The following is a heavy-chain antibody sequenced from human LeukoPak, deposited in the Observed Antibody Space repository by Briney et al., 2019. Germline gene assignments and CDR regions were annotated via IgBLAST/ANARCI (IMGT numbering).Heavy chain of an antibody. Sequence: SETLSLTCAVYGGSFSGYYWSWIRQPPGKGLEWIGEINNSGSTNNNPSLRSRVTISLDTSKNQFSLKLSSVTAADTAVYYCARGCDGSGSYGDAFDIWGQGTMVTVSS. V-gene: IGHV4-34*01. CDR3: ARGCDGSGSYGDAFDI. CDR1: GGSFSGYY. D-gene: IGHD3-10*01. CDR2: INNSGST. J-gene: IGHJ3*02.